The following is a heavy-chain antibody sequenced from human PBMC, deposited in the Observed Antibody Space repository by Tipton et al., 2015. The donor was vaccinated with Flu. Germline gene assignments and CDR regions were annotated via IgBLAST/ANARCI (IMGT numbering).Heavy chain of an antibody. J-gene: IGHJ6*02. V-gene: IGHV4-4*07. D-gene: IGHD3-3*01. CDR3: ARDGDDDFWSGHRQADYYGMDV. Sequence: LRLSCTVSGGSISSYYWSWIRQPAGKGLEWIGRIYTSGSTNYNPSLKSRVTMSVDTSKNQFSLKLSSVTAADTAVYYCARDGDDDFWSGHRQADYYGMDVWGQGTTVTVSS. CDR1: GGSISSYY. CDR2: IYTSGST.